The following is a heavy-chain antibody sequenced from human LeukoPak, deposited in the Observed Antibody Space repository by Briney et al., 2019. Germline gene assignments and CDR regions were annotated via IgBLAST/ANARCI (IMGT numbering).Heavy chain of an antibody. V-gene: IGHV3-21*01. D-gene: IGHD2-8*01. CDR2: IGSVSGYI. CDR1: GFAFNRYS. Sequence: GGSLRLSCEASGFAFNRYSMNWVRQAPGRGLEWVSSIGSVSGYIFYGDSVRGRFTISRDNAKNSLYLQMNSLRAEDTALYYCASHTGAGVAFRPFHTWGQGTMVTVSS. J-gene: IGHJ3*02. CDR3: ASHTGAGVAFRPFHT.